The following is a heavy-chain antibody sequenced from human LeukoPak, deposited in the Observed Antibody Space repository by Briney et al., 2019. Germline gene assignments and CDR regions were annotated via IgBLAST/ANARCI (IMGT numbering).Heavy chain of an antibody. J-gene: IGHJ6*03. V-gene: IGHV1-69*05. CDR3: ARGLNPKYCSSTSCPWGYYYYYMDV. CDR2: IIPIFGTA. CDR1: GGTFSSYA. Sequence: ASVKVSCKASGGTFSSYAISWVRQAPGQGLEWMGGIIPIFGTANYAQKFQGRVTITTDESTSTAYMELSSLRSEDTAVYYCARGLNPKYCSSTSCPWGYYYYYMDVWGKGTTVTVSS. D-gene: IGHD2-2*01.